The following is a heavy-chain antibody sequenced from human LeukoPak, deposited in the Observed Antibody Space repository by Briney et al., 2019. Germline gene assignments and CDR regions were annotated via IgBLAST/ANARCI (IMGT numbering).Heavy chain of an antibody. V-gene: IGHV3-53*04. CDR3: ARDSPYCTNGVCSDY. D-gene: IGHD2-8*01. CDR1: GFTVSSNY. CDR2: IYSGGST. J-gene: IGHJ4*02. Sequence: GGSLRPSCAASGFTVSSNYMSWVRQAPGKGLEWVSVIYSGGSTYYADSVKGRFTISRHNSKNTLYLQMNSLRAEDTAVYYCARDSPYCTNGVCSDYWGQGTLVTVSS.